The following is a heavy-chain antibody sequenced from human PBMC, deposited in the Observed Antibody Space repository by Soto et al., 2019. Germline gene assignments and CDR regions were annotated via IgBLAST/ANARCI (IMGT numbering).Heavy chain of an antibody. CDR2: INHSGGT. D-gene: IGHD3-16*02. J-gene: IGHJ5*02. CDR1: GGSFSGYY. V-gene: IGHV4-34*01. CDR3: ARGTIMITFGGVIVIHNWFDP. Sequence: SETLSLTCAVYGGSFSGYYWSWIRQPPGKGLEWIGEINHSGGTNYNPSLKSRVTISVDTSKNQFSLKLSSVTAADTAVYYCARGTIMITFGGVIVIHNWFDPWGQGTLVTVSS.